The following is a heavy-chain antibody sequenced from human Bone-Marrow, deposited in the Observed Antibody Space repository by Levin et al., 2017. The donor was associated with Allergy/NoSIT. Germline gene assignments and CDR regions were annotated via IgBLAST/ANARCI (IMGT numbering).Heavy chain of an antibody. V-gene: IGHV4-34*01. Sequence: SETLSLTCSIYNGSFSDYYWSWIRQFPGRGLEWIGEINRYGDTNYNPSLTSRVTMSVDTSKKEFSLKFNSVTVADTAVYFCAGDSLTMLRGIPLDLWGQGIPVTVSS. CDR3: AGDSLTMLRGIPLDL. J-gene: IGHJ5*02. D-gene: IGHD3-10*01. CDR1: NGSFSDYY. CDR2: INRYGDT.